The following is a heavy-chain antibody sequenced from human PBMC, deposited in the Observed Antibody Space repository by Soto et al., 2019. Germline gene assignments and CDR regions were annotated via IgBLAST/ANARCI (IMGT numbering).Heavy chain of an antibody. Sequence: QVQLVESGGGVVQPGRSLRLSCAASGFTFSSYAMHWVRKAPGKGLEWVAVISYDGSNKYYADSVKGRFTISRDNSKNTLYLQMNSLRAEDTAVYYCARDRSGLENFDYWGQGPLVTVS. CDR2: ISYDGSNK. CDR3: ARDRSGLENFDY. V-gene: IGHV3-30-3*01. J-gene: IGHJ4*02. D-gene: IGHD5-12*01. CDR1: GFTFSSYA.